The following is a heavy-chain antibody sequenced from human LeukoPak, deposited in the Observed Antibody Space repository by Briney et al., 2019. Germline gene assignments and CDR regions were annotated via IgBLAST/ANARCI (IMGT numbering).Heavy chain of an antibody. CDR1: GGSISSYY. Sequence: SETLSLTCTVSGGSISSYYWSWIRQPPGKGLGWIGYIYYSGSTNYNPSLKSRVTISVDTSKNQFSLKLSSVTAADTAVYYCARDSGYSSPTYYFDYWGQGTLVTVSS. V-gene: IGHV4-59*01. D-gene: IGHD6-13*01. J-gene: IGHJ4*02. CDR3: ARDSGYSSPTYYFDY. CDR2: IYYSGST.